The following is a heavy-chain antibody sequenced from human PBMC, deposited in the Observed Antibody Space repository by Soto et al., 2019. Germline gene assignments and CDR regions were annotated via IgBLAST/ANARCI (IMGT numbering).Heavy chain of an antibody. CDR1: GFTFSDHC. J-gene: IGHJ4*02. CDR3: ARESEDYGSHFDY. V-gene: IGHV3-72*01. D-gene: IGHD4-17*01. Sequence: GGSLRLSCAASGFTFSDHCMDWVRQAPGKGLEWVGRTRNKANSYTTEYAASVKGRFTISRDDSKNSLFLQMSSLNTEDTAVYYCARESEDYGSHFDYWGQGTLVTVSS. CDR2: TRNKANSYTT.